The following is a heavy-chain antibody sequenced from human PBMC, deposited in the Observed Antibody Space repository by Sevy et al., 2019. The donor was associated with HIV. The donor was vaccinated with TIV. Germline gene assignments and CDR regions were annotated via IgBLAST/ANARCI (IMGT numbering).Heavy chain of an antibody. CDR2: ISWNSGSI. D-gene: IGHD5-12*01. J-gene: IGHJ6*02. V-gene: IGHV3-9*01. CDR1: GFTFDDYA. CDR3: AKEFSVANYYYGMDV. Sequence: GGSLRLSCAASGFTFDDYAMHWVRQAPGKGLEWVSGISWNSGSIGYADSVKGRFTISRDNAKNSLYLQMNSLRAEDTALYYCAKEFSVANYYYGMDVWGQGTTVTVSS.